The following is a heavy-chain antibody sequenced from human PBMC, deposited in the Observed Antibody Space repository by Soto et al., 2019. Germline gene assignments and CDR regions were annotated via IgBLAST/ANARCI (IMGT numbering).Heavy chain of an antibody. CDR3: ARADSSSLGPSYYFDY. Sequence: SETLSLTCTVCGGSISSGGYYWSWIRQHPGKGLEWIGYIYYSGSTYYNPSLKSRVTISVDTSKNQFSLKLSSVTAADTAVYYCARADSSSLGPSYYFDYWGQGTLVTVSS. V-gene: IGHV4-31*03. J-gene: IGHJ4*02. CDR2: IYYSGST. CDR1: GGSISSGGYY. D-gene: IGHD6-6*01.